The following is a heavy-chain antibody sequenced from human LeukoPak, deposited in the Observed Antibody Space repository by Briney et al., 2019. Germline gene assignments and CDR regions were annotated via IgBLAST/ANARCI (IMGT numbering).Heavy chain of an antibody. CDR2: INAGNGNT. Sequence: GASGKVSCKASGYTFTSYAMHWVRQAPGQRLEWMGWINAGNGNTKYSQKFQGRVTITRDTSASTAYMELSSLRSEDTAVYYCARSGGYDPELDYWGQGTLVSVSS. V-gene: IGHV1-3*01. CDR3: ARSGGYDPELDY. D-gene: IGHD5-12*01. CDR1: GYTFTSYA. J-gene: IGHJ4*02.